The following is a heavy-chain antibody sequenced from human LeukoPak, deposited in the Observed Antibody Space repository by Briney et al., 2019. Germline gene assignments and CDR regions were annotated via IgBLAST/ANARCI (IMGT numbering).Heavy chain of an antibody. V-gene: IGHV3-23*01. D-gene: IGHD3-3*01. CDR1: GFTFSSYA. Sequence: GGSLRLSCAASGFTFSSYAMRWLRQAPGEGREGGTDISGSGGSTYYADSVKGRFTISRDNSKNTLYLQMISLRAEDTAVYYCAKVWMDYDFWSGLWGYYFDYWGQGTLVTVSS. J-gene: IGHJ4*02. CDR3: AKVWMDYDFWSGLWGYYFDY. CDR2: ISGSGGST.